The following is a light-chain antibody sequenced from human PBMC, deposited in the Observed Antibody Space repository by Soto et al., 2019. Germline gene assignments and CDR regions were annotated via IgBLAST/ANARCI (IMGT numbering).Light chain of an antibody. J-gene: IGKJ1*01. CDR2: GVS. CDR3: QHYGSSQWT. V-gene: IGKV3-20*01. Sequence: EMVFTQAPGTLSLSPGERATLSCRASHVVTSTYLAWYYQKPGQAPRLLIYGVSNRAPGIPDRFSASGSGTDFTLTISRLEPEDFAVYYCQHYGSSQWTLGQGTKVDIK. CDR1: HVVTSTY.